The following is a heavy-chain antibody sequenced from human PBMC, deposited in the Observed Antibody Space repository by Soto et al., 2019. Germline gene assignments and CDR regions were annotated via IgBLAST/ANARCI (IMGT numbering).Heavy chain of an antibody. CDR2: IYHSGST. CDR3: ARDRIVVVPAATSYYYYYMDV. V-gene: IGHV4-4*02. D-gene: IGHD2-2*01. CDR1: SGSISSSNW. J-gene: IGHJ6*03. Sequence: PSETLSLTCAVSSGSISSSNWWSWVRQPPGKGMKRIGEIYHSGSTNYNPSLKSRVTISVDKSKNQFSLKLSSVTAADTAVYYCARDRIVVVPAATSYYYYYMDVWGKGTTVTVSS.